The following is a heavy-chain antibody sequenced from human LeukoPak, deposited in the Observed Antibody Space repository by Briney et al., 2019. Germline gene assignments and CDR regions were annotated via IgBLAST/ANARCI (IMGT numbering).Heavy chain of an antibody. CDR1: GYTFTSYH. J-gene: IGHJ6*02. CDR2: FDPEDGET. D-gene: IGHD4-17*01. V-gene: IGHV1-24*01. CDR3: ARFSTVTAPGYYYYGMDV. Sequence: ASVKVSCKASGYTFTSYHMHWVRQAPGKGLEWMGGFDPEDGETIYAQKFQGRVTMTEDTSTDTAYMELSSLRSEDTAVYYCARFSTVTAPGYYYYGMDVWGQGTTVTVSS.